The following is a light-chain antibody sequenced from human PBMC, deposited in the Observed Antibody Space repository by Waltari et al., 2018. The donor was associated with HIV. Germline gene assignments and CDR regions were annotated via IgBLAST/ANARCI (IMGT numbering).Light chain of an antibody. Sequence: QSALTQPASVSGSPGQSITISCTGTSSDVGGYNYVSCYQQHPGKAPKLMIYDVSNRPSGVSNRFSGSKSGNTASLTISGLQAEDEADYCCSSYTSSSTFYVVFGGGTKLTVL. CDR1: SSDVGGYNY. V-gene: IGLV2-14*01. J-gene: IGLJ2*01. CDR2: DVS. CDR3: SSYTSSSTFYVV.